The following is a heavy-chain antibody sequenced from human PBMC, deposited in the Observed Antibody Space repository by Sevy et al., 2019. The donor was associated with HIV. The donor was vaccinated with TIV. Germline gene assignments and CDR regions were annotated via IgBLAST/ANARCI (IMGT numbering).Heavy chain of an antibody. Sequence: GGSLRLSCAASGFTSSSYSMNWVRQAPGKGLEWVSSISSSSSYIYYADSVKGRFTISRDNAKNSLYLQMNSLRAEDTAVYYCARETRLGGDCYSDYWGQGTLVTVSS. CDR2: ISSSSSYI. J-gene: IGHJ4*02. CDR1: GFTSSSYS. D-gene: IGHD2-21*02. CDR3: ARETRLGGDCYSDY. V-gene: IGHV3-21*01.